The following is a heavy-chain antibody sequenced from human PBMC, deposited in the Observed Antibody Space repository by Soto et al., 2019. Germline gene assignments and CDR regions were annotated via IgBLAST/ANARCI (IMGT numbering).Heavy chain of an antibody. Sequence: AGGSLRLSCAASGFTFSSYAMSWVRQAPGKGLEWVSAISGSGGSTYYADSVKGRFTISRDNSKNTLYLQMNSLRAEDTAVYYCAKDLPLDYDYIWGSYRYYFDYWGQGTLVTVSS. V-gene: IGHV3-23*01. CDR1: GFTFSSYA. J-gene: IGHJ4*02. CDR2: ISGSGGST. CDR3: AKDLPLDYDYIWGSYRYYFDY. D-gene: IGHD3-16*02.